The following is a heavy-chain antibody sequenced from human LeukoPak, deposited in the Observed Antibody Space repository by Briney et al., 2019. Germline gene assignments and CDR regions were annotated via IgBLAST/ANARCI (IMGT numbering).Heavy chain of an antibody. Sequence: ASVKVSCKASGYTFNSYGISWVRQAPGQGLEWMGWISGYNGNTNYAQKLQGRVTLTTDTSTSTAYMELGSLRSDDTAVYYCVRELGGTYSIDYWGQGTLVTVSS. CDR1: GYTFNSYG. V-gene: IGHV1-18*01. CDR3: VRELGGTYSIDY. D-gene: IGHD6-19*01. J-gene: IGHJ4*02. CDR2: ISGYNGNT.